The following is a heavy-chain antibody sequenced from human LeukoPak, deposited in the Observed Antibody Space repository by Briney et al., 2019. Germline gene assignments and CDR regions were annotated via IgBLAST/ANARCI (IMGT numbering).Heavy chain of an antibody. D-gene: IGHD1-26*01. CDR3: AKGDSGSYPLDY. V-gene: IGHV3-30*02. J-gene: IGHJ4*02. CDR1: GFTFSSYG. Sequence: GGSLRLSCAASGFTFSSYGMNWVRQAPGKGLEWVAFIRYDGSNKYDADSLKGRFTISRDNSKNTLYLQMNSLRTEDTAVYYCAKGDSGSYPLDYWGQGTLVTVSS. CDR2: IRYDGSNK.